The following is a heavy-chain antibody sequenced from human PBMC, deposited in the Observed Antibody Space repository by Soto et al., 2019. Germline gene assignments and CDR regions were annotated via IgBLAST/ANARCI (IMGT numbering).Heavy chain of an antibody. D-gene: IGHD6-13*01. CDR1: GITFSSYA. Sequence: EVQLLESGGGLVQPGASLRLSCSASGITFSSYAMSWVRQAPGKGLEWVSTISGSGGSTYYADTVKGRFTISRDNSKNTLYLQMNSLRAEDTAVYYCAKDGYSSNWYLNWGQGTLVTVSS. CDR3: AKDGYSSNWYLN. J-gene: IGHJ4*02. CDR2: ISGSGGST. V-gene: IGHV3-23*01.